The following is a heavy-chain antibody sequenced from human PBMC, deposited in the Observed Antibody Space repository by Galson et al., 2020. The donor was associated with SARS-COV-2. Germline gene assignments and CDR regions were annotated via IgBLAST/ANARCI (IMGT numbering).Heavy chain of an antibody. D-gene: IGHD3-22*01. CDR1: GFSFSDFW. CDR2: INTYGNST. V-gene: IGHV3-74*01. J-gene: IGHJ4*02. Sequence: GESLKISCAASGFSFSDFWMHLVRQAPGKGLVLVSRINTYGNSTNYADSVRGRFTVSRDNAKNMLYLQMNSLRAEDTAVYYCVRHSSGDYWGQGTLVTVSS. CDR3: VRHSSGDY.